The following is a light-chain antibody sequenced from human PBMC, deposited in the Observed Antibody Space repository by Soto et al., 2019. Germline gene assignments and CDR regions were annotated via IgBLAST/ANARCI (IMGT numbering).Light chain of an antibody. CDR1: QSVLSSSNNKNF. CDR2: WAS. Sequence: DIVMTQSPDSLAVSLGERATINCKSSQSVLSSSNNKNFLAWFQQRPGQPPKFLIYWASTRESGVPDRFSGSGSGTDFTLTISSLQAEDVAVYYCQQYYAAPLTFCGGTKVEIK. V-gene: IGKV4-1*01. J-gene: IGKJ4*01. CDR3: QQYYAAPLT.